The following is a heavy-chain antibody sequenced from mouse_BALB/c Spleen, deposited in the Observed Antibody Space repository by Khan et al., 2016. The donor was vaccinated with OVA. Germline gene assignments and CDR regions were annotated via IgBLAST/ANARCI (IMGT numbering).Heavy chain of an antibody. CDR2: IWGDGIT. CDR1: GFSLTGYG. D-gene: IGHD2-10*01. V-gene: IGHV2-6-7*01. Sequence: QVRLQQSGPGLVAPSQSLSITCTVSGFSLTGYGVNWVRQPPGKGLEWLGVIWGDGITDYNSALKSRLSISKDNSKSHVFLKMNSLQTDDTARYYCARGPYVGNYFAMAYWGQGTSVTVSS. J-gene: IGHJ4*01. CDR3: ARGPYVGNYFAMAY.